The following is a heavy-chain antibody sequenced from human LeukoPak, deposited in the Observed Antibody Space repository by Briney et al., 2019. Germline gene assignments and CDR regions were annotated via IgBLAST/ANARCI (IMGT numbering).Heavy chain of an antibody. CDR2: IYYSGST. CDR1: GGSISSNSYY. Sequence: SETLSLTCAVSGGSISSNSYYWGWIRQPPGKGLEWIGSIYYSGSTYYNPSLKSRVTISVDTSKNQFSLKLSSVTAADTAVYYCARGAISYYYGSGRKDTDFDYWGQGTLVTVSS. D-gene: IGHD3-10*01. CDR3: ARGAISYYYGSGRKDTDFDY. J-gene: IGHJ4*02. V-gene: IGHV4-39*01.